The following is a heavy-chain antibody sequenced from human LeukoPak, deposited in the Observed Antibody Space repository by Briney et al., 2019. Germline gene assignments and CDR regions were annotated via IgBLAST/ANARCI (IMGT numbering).Heavy chain of an antibody. V-gene: IGHV3-21*01. CDR3: ARSSSPNWFDP. Sequence: GGSLRLSCAASGFTFSSYSMNWVRQAPGKGLEWVSSISSSSSYIYYADSVKGRFTISRDNAKNSLYLQMNSLRAEDTAMYYCARSSSPNWFDPWGQGTLVTVSS. CDR1: GFTFSSYS. D-gene: IGHD6-13*01. J-gene: IGHJ5*02. CDR2: ISSSSSYI.